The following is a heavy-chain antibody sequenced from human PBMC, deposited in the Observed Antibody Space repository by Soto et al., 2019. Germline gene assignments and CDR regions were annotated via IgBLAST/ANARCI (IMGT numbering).Heavy chain of an antibody. Sequence: GGSLRPSCAASGFTFSGYGMHWVRQAPGKXRXWXXXIXYXGXNXXXXDSVKGRFTMSRENSKNTLYLQMNSLRAEDTAVYCCARLSDDFWFWGQGTLVTVSS. V-gene: IGHV3-33*01. CDR2: IXYXGXNX. CDR3: ARLSDDFWF. D-gene: IGHD3-3*01. J-gene: IGHJ4*02. CDR1: GFTFSGYG.